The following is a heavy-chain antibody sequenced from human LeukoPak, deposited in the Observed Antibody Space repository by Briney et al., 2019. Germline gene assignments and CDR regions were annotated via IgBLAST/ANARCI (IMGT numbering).Heavy chain of an antibody. J-gene: IGHJ6*03. CDR3: ARDEGEVDTAYYYYMDV. CDR2: IIPIFGTA. D-gene: IGHD5-18*01. V-gene: IGHV1-69*05. CDR1: GGTFSSYA. Sequence: SVKVSCKASGGTFSSYAISWVRQAPGQGLEWMGGIIPIFGTANYARKFQGRVTITTDESTSTAYMELSSLRSEDTAVYYCARDEGEVDTAYYYYMDVWGKGTTVTVSS.